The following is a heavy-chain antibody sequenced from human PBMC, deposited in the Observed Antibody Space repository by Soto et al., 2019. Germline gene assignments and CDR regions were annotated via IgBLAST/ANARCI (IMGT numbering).Heavy chain of an antibody. CDR1: GFSLSTDGMC. Sequence: SGPTLVNPTQTLTLTCTISGFSLSTDGMCVSWIRQPPGKALEWLARIDWNDDKYYSSSLKTRLTISKDTSKNQAVLTMTKLDPADTATYYCARVWWFGEKEYFHNWGQGTLVTLSS. V-gene: IGHV2-70*11. CDR2: IDWNDDK. CDR3: ARVWWFGEKEYFHN. J-gene: IGHJ1*01. D-gene: IGHD2-21*01.